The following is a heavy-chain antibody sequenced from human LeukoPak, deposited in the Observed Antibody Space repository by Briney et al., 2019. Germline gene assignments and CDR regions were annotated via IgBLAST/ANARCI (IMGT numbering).Heavy chain of an antibody. Sequence: SETLSLTCAVYGGSSSGYYWSWIRQPPGKGLEWIGEINHSGSTNYNPSLKSRVTISVDTSKNQFSLKLSSVTAADTAVYYCARVPGQVPAAIFRRYWFDPWGQGTLVTVSS. J-gene: IGHJ5*02. CDR1: GGSSSGYY. CDR2: INHSGST. V-gene: IGHV4-34*01. D-gene: IGHD2-2*01. CDR3: ARVPGQVPAAIFRRYWFDP.